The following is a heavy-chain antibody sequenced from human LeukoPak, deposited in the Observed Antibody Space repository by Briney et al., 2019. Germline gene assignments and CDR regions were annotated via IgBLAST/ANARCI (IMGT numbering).Heavy chain of an antibody. CDR2: ISSRDSSI. D-gene: IGHD3-22*01. Sequence: GSLRLSCAASGFTFSDYYMNWIRQAPGKGLEWIAYISSRDSSIYYADSVTGRFTISRDNAKNSLFLQMHSLRAEDTAVYYCARGRHYYDTRGYSDAFDIWGQGTMVTVSS. V-gene: IGHV3-11*01. CDR1: GFTFSDYY. CDR3: ARGRHYYDTRGYSDAFDI. J-gene: IGHJ3*02.